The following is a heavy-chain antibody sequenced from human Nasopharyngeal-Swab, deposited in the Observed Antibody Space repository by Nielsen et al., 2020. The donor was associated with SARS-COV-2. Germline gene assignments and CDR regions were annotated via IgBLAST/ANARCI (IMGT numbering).Heavy chain of an antibody. CDR2: ISAYNGNT. CDR1: GYTLTSYG. V-gene: IGHV1-18*01. CDR3: ARDDSSNYDFWSGHYTSFDY. J-gene: IGHJ4*02. D-gene: IGHD3-3*01. Sequence: ASVKVSCKASGYTLTSYGISWVRQAPGQGLEWMGWISAYNGNTNYAQKLQGRVTMTTDTSTSTAYMELRSLRSADTAVYYCARDDSSNYDFWSGHYTSFDYWGQGTLVTVSS.